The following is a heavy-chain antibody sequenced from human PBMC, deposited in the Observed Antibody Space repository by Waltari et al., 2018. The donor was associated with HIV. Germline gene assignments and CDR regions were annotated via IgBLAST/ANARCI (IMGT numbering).Heavy chain of an antibody. J-gene: IGHJ4*02. CDR2: IRSRAYGGKT. D-gene: IGHD6-13*01. Sequence: EVQLVESGGGLVQPGRSLRLSCTASGFTFGDYAMSWVRQAPGKGLEWVGFIRSRAYGGKTEYAASVKGRFTISSDDSKSIAYLQMDSLKTEDTSVYYCTPYSRIFEGYFDYWGQGTLVTVSS. V-gene: IGHV3-49*04. CDR3: TPYSRIFEGYFDY. CDR1: GFTFGDYA.